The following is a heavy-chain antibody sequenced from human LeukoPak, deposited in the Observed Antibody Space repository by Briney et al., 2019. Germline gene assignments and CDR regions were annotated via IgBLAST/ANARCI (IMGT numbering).Heavy chain of an antibody. CDR3: AKSLLWFGDLDG. CDR2: ISYDGSNK. D-gene: IGHD3-10*01. J-gene: IGHJ4*02. CDR1: GFTFSSYG. V-gene: IGHV3-30*18. Sequence: PGGSLRLSCAASGFTFSSYGMHWVRQAPGKGLEWVAVISYDGSNKYYADSVKGRFTISRDNSKNTLYLQMNSLRAEDTAVYYCAKSLLWFGDLDGWGQGTLVTVSS.